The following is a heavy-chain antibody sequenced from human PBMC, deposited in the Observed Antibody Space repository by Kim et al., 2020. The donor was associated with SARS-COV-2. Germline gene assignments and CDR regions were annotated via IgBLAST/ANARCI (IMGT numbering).Heavy chain of an antibody. CDR3: ARELSTIVRGVRDSLGY. CDR2: INPNSGGT. Sequence: ASVKVSCKASGYTFTGYYMHWVRQAPGQGLVWIGWINPNSGGTNYAQKFQGRVTMTRDTSISTAYMEMSRLTSDETAVYYCARELSTIVRGVRDSLGYWDQGPLVTVSS. D-gene: IGHD3-10*01. CDR1: GYTFTGYY. J-gene: IGHJ4*02. V-gene: IGHV1-2*02.